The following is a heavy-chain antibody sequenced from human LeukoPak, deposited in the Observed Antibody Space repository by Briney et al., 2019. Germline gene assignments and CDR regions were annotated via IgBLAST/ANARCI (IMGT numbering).Heavy chain of an antibody. CDR2: IYHSGST. D-gene: IGHD3-10*01. V-gene: IGHV4-4*02. CDR3: ARASRFGEFPHDY. Sequence: SETLSLTCAVSGGSISSSNWWSWVRQPPGKGLEWIGEIYHSGSTNYNPSLKSRVTISVDTSKNQFSLKLSSVTAADTAVYYCARASRFGEFPHDYWGQGTLVTVSS. J-gene: IGHJ4*02. CDR1: GGSISSSNW.